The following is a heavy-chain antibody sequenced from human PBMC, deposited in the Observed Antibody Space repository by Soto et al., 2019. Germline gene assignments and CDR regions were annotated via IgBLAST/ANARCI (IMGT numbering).Heavy chain of an antibody. Sequence: SETLCLTCAVDGGSFRGHYWSWIRKPPGKGLEWIGEINHSGSTNYNPSLKSRVTISVDASKNQFSLKLSSVTAADTAVYYCAVRAPSYYYYYYMDVWGKGTTVTVSS. V-gene: IGHV4-34*01. J-gene: IGHJ6*03. CDR1: GGSFRGHY. CDR2: INHSGST. CDR3: AVRAPSYYYYYYMDV.